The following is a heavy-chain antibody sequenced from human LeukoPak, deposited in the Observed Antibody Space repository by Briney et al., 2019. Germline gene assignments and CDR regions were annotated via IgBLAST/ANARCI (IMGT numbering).Heavy chain of an antibody. D-gene: IGHD6-13*01. CDR1: GGSFSGYY. V-gene: IGHV4-34*01. CDR3: ARAQAGSWYMRTDY. J-gene: IGHJ4*02. Sequence: SETLSLTCAVYGGSFSGYYWSWIRQPPGKGLEWIGEINHSGSTNYNPSLKSRVTISVDTSKNQFSLKLSSVTAADTAMYYCARAQAGSWYMRTDYWGQGTLVTVSS. CDR2: INHSGST.